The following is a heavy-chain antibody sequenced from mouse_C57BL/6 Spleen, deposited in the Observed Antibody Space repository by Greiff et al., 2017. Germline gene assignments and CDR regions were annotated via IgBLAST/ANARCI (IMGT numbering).Heavy chain of an antibody. CDR3: ARTFYGSSFYAMDY. Sequence: VQRVESGPGLVQPSQSLSITCTVSGFSLTSYGVHWVRQSPGKGLEWLGVIWSGGSTDYNAAFISRLSISKDNSKSQVFFKMNSLQADDTAIYYCARTFYGSSFYAMDYWGQGTSVTVSS. CDR1: GFSLTSYG. J-gene: IGHJ4*01. V-gene: IGHV2-2*01. D-gene: IGHD1-1*01. CDR2: IWSGGST.